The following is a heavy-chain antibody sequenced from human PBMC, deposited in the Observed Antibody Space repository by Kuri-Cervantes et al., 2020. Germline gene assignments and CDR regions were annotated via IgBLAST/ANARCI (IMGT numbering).Heavy chain of an antibody. CDR1: GFTFSSYA. Sequence: GGSLRLSCAASGFTFSSYAMHWVRQAPGKGLEWVAVISYDGSNKYYADSVKGRFTISRDNSKNTLYLQMNSLRAEDTAVYYCARPNRYCSSTSCLASDRNYGIDVWGQGTTVTVSS. D-gene: IGHD2-2*01. J-gene: IGHJ6*02. CDR2: ISYDGSNK. CDR3: ARPNRYCSSTSCLASDRNYGIDV. V-gene: IGHV3-30-3*01.